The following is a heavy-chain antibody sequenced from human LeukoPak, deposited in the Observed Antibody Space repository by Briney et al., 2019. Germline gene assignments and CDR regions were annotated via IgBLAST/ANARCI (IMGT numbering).Heavy chain of an antibody. CDR2: ISSNSSTI. CDR1: GFTFSDYY. J-gene: IGHJ4*02. V-gene: IGHV3-11*01. CDR3: ARVRPTYYYGSGDLYFFDY. Sequence: GGSLRPSCAASGFTFSDYYMSWLRQAPGKGLEWVSYISSNSSTIYYADSVKGRFTISRDNAKNSLNLQMNSLRAEDTAVYYCARVRPTYYYGSGDLYFFDYWGQGTLVTVSS. D-gene: IGHD3-10*01.